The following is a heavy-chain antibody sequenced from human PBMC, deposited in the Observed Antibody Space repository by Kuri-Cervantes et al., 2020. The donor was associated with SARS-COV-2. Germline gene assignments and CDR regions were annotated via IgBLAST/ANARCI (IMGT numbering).Heavy chain of an antibody. CDR3: ARGGSGTIRNWFDP. D-gene: IGHD2-15*01. J-gene: IGHJ5*02. Sequence: GGSLRLSCAASGFTISSYSMNWVRQAPGKGLEWVSSISSSSSYIYYADSVKGRFTISRDNAKNSLYLQMNSLRAEDTAVYYCARGGSGTIRNWFDPWGQGTLVTVSS. CDR1: GFTISSYS. CDR2: ISSSSSYI. V-gene: IGHV3-21*01.